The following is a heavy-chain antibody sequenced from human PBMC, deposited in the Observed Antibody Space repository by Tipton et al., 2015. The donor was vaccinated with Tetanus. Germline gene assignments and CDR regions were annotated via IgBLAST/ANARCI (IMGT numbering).Heavy chain of an antibody. CDR3: ARWGDASGSTNLYAFDI. D-gene: IGHD3-10*01. CDR2: THHSGNT. Sequence: TLSLTCSVSGGSVNSGTYYWSWIRQVPGKGLEWIGYTHHSGNTNYNPSLSGRVTTSVDTSKNQFSLKMSSVTAADTAVYYCARWGDASGSTNLYAFDIWGQGTMVSVSS. CDR1: GGSVNSGTYY. J-gene: IGHJ3*02. V-gene: IGHV4-61*01.